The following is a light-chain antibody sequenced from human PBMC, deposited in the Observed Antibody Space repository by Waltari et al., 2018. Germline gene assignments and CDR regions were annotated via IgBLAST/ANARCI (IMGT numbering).Light chain of an antibody. CDR1: QSVTTN. J-gene: IGKJ2*01. Sequence: EIVMTQSPATLSVSPGERAILSCRARQSVTTNLAWYQQKPGQAPRLLIYGAPTRATDIPARFSGSGSGTEFTLTISSLQSEDFAVYYCHQYNDGPPFNFGQGTKLEIK. CDR3: HQYNDGPPFN. V-gene: IGKV3-15*01. CDR2: GAP.